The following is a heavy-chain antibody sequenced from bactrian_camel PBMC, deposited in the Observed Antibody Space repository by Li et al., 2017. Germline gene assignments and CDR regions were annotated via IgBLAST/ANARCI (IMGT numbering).Heavy chain of an antibody. Sequence: VQLVESGGGLVQPGESLKLSCVCSGFPFTAYDMSWVRQAPGKGLEWVSCISRGGRTTYYSDSVKGRFTISRDDARNTMYLQMNSLKPEDTAVYYCVRDANALDYWGQGTQVTVS. D-gene: IGHD1*01. CDR1: GFPFTAYD. CDR2: ISRGGRTT. J-gene: IGHJ4*01. CDR3: VRDANALDY. V-gene: IGHV3S40*01.